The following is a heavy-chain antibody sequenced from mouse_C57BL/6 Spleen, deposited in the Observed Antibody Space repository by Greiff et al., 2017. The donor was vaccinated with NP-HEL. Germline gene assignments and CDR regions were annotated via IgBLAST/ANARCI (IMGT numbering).Heavy chain of an antibody. CDR2: ISNGGGST. V-gene: IGHV5-12*01. J-gene: IGHJ1*03. CDR1: GFTFSDYY. Sequence: EVKLVESGGGLVQPGGSLKLSCAASGFTFSDYYMYWVRQTPEKRLEWVAYISNGGGSTYYPDTVKGRFTISRDNAKNTLYLQMSRLKSEDTAMYYCARQGYSNLFWYFDVWGTGTTVTVSS. D-gene: IGHD2-5*01. CDR3: ARQGYSNLFWYFDV.